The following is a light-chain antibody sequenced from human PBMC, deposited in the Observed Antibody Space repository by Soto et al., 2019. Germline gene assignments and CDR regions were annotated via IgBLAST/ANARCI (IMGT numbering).Light chain of an antibody. Sequence: QSALTQPPSASGSPGQSVTISCTGTSSDVGACNYVSWFQQHPGKAPKLIIYEVSKRLSGVPDRFSGSKSGSTASLIVSGLQAEDEADYYCSSCAGRNNLVFGGGTKLTVL. V-gene: IGLV2-8*01. CDR3: SSCAGRNNLV. CDR2: EVS. CDR1: SSDVGACNY. J-gene: IGLJ2*01.